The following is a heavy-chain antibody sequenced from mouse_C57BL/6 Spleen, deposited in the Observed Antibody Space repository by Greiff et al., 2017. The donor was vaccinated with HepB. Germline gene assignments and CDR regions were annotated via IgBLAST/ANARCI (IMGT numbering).Heavy chain of an antibody. CDR2: IYPGSGST. CDR3: ARGEVYYYGSRDY. J-gene: IGHJ2*01. D-gene: IGHD1-1*01. V-gene: IGHV1-55*01. CDR1: GYTFTSYW. Sequence: QVQLQQPGAELVKPGASVKMSCKASGYTFTSYWITWVKQRPGQGLEWIGDIYPGSGSTNYNEKFKSKATLTVDTSSSTAYMQLSSLSSEDSAVYYCARGEVYYYGSRDYWGQGTTLTVSS.